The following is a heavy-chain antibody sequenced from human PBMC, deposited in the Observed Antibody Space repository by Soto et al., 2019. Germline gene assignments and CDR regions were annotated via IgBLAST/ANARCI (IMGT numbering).Heavy chain of an antibody. CDR1: GFTFSSYG. V-gene: IGHV3-30*03. CDR2: ISYDGSNK. J-gene: IGHJ6*02. D-gene: IGHD3-10*01. CDR3: AREEDLYGSGSYRHCGMDV. Sequence: QVQLVESGGGVVQPGRSLRLSCAASGFTFSSYGMHWVRQAPGKGLEWVAVISYDGSNKYYADSVKGRFTISRDNSKNTLYLQMNSLRAEDTAVYYCAREEDLYGSGSYRHCGMDVWGQGTTVTVSS.